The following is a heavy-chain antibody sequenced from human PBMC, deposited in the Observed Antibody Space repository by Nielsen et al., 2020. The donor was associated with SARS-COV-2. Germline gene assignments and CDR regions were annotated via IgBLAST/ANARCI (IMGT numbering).Heavy chain of an antibody. Sequence: ASVKVSCKASGYTFTSYAMHWVRQAPGQRLEWMGWINAGNGNTKYSQKFQGRVTITRDTSASTAYMELSSLRSDDTAVYYCARRYCSSTSCYPLDYWGQGTLVTVSS. J-gene: IGHJ4*02. CDR2: INAGNGNT. V-gene: IGHV1-3*01. D-gene: IGHD2-2*01. CDR1: GYTFTSYA. CDR3: ARRYCSSTSCYPLDY.